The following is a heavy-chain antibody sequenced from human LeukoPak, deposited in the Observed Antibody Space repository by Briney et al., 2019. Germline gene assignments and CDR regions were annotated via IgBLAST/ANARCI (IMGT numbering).Heavy chain of an antibody. CDR1: GGTFSSYA. CDR3: ARHYYDYVWGPPKNWFDP. D-gene: IGHD3-16*01. CDR2: IIPIFGTA. V-gene: IGHV1-69*13. J-gene: IGHJ5*02. Sequence: ASVKVSCKASGGTFSSYAISWVRQAPGQGLEWMGGIIPIFGTANYAQKFQGRVTITADESTSTAYMELSSLRYEDTAVYYCARHYYDYVWGPPKNWFDPWGQGTLVTVSS.